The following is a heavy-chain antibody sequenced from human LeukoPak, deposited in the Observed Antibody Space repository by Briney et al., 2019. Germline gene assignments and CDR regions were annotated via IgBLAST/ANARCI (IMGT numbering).Heavy chain of an antibody. CDR1: GYTFTSYS. CDR2: ISAYNGNT. D-gene: IGHD3-22*01. CDR3: ASTYRGDSSGYYFDY. Sequence: ASVKVSCKASGYTFTSYSISWVRQAPGQGLEWMGWISAYNGNTNYAQKLQGRVTMTTDTSTSTAYMELRSLRSDDTAVYYCASTYRGDSSGYYFDYWGQGTLVTVSS. V-gene: IGHV1-18*01. J-gene: IGHJ4*02.